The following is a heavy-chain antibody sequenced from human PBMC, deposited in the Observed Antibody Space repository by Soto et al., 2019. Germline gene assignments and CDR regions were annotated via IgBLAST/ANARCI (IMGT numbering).Heavy chain of an antibody. CDR3: ARMLKRGTSDWIQIDY. J-gene: IGHJ4*02. Sequence: SGPTLVNPTQTLTVTCTVSGFALTATGMCVTCIRQPPGKALEWLALIEWGDDKNYNTSLMTRLTLSKDTSKNQVVLTMTNMDPVDTGTYYCARMLKRGTSDWIQIDYWGQGTLVTVSS. D-gene: IGHD3-9*01. CDR2: IEWGDDK. CDR1: GFALTATGMC. V-gene: IGHV2-70*01.